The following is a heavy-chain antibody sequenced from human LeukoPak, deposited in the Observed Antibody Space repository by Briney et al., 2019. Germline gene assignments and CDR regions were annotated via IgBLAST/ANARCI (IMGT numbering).Heavy chain of an antibody. D-gene: IGHD2-15*01. V-gene: IGHV3-48*04. J-gene: IGHJ4*02. Sequence: GGSLRLSCAASGFPFSSYSFNWVRLAPGKGLAWVAYISSSGTIHYAASVTGRFTISRDNANNSLYLQMNSLRADDTAVYYCMRGARGGDYWGQGTLVTVSS. CDR2: ISSSGTI. CDR1: GFPFSSYS. CDR3: MRGARGGDY.